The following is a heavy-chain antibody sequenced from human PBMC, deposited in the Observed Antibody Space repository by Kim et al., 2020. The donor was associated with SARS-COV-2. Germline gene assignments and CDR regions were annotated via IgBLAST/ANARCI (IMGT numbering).Heavy chain of an antibody. CDR2: INHSGST. CDR1: GGSFSGYY. Sequence: SETLSLTCAVYGGSFSGYYWSWIRQPPGKGLEWIGEINHSGSTNYNPSLKSRVTISVDTSKNQFSLKLSSVTAADTAVYYCARGRPPGLTYYYYYGMDV. J-gene: IGHJ6*01. V-gene: IGHV4-34*01. CDR3: ARGRPPGLTYYYYYGMDV.